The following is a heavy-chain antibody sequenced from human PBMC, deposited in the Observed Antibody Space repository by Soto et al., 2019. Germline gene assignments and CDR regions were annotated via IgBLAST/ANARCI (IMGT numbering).Heavy chain of an antibody. Sequence: SETLSLTCTVSGGSISKYYWSWIRQPPGEGLEWIGYIYYSGSTSYNPSLKSRVTISVDSSKNQFSLRLRSVTAADTALYYCGRHRPYSSPFYFDSWGQGTLVTVSS. CDR3: GRHRPYSSPFYFDS. V-gene: IGHV4-59*08. CDR1: GGSISKYY. J-gene: IGHJ4*02. D-gene: IGHD2-15*01. CDR2: IYYSGST.